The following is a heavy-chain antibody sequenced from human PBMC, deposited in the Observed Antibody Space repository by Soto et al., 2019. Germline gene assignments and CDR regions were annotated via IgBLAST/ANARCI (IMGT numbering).Heavy chain of an antibody. CDR1: GGSISSYY. D-gene: IGHD3-3*01. CDR3: AREIRDYDFWSGYYTTISNWFDP. CDR2: IYYSGST. J-gene: IGHJ5*02. Sequence: LSLTCTVSGGSISSYYWSWIRQPPGKGLEWIGYIYYSGSTNYNPSLKSRVTISVDTSKNQFSLKLSSVTAADTAVYYCAREIRDYDFWSGYYTTISNWFDPWGQGTLVTVSS. V-gene: IGHV4-59*01.